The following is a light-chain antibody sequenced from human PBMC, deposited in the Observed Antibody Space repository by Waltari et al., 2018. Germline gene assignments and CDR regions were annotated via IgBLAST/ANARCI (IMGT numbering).Light chain of an antibody. CDR2: DAS. CDR3: QHYVRLTVT. V-gene: IGKV3-20*01. J-gene: IGKJ1*01. Sequence: EIVLTQSPGTLSLSPGERATLSCRASQSCTRYLACYQHKPVQAPRLLIYDASTRATSIADRFSGSGFGTDFTLTISRLEPGDSAVDYCQHYVRLTVTFGQGTKVEIK. CDR1: QSCTRY.